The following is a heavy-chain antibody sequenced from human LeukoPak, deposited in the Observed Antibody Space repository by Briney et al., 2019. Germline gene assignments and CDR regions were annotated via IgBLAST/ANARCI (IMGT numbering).Heavy chain of an antibody. Sequence: GGSLRLSCAASGFSLSSYDMNWVRQAPGKGLEWVSSISTSSTFIYYTYSVKGRFTISRDNAKNSLYLQMNSLSAEDTAVYSCARADCSSSTCYLRSSWFDPWGQGTLVTVSS. CDR2: ISTSSTFI. D-gene: IGHD2/OR15-2a*01. J-gene: IGHJ5*02. CDR1: GFSLSSYD. V-gene: IGHV3-21*01. CDR3: ARADCSSSTCYLRSSWFDP.